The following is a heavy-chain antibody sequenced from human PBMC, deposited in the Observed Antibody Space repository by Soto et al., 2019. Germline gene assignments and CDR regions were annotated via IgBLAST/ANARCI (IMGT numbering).Heavy chain of an antibody. J-gene: IGHJ5*02. CDR2: INYSGTT. CDR3: ARLVACSGGSCRFDP. Sequence: SETLSLTGTVSGRAITSSSYYWAWVRQPPGKGLEWIGSINYSGTTYYIASLKSRVTISIDTSKNQFSLRLNSVTAADTAVYYCARLVACSGGSCRFDPWGQGTLVTVS. CDR1: GRAITSSSYY. V-gene: IGHV4-39*01. D-gene: IGHD2-15*01.